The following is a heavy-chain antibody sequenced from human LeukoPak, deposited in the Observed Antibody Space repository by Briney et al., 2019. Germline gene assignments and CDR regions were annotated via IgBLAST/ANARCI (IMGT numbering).Heavy chain of an antibody. D-gene: IGHD4-11*01. V-gene: IGHV3-43D*04. CDR3: AKADYSNYGGVDY. Sequence: GGSLRLSCAASGFTFDDYTMHWVRQAPGKGLEWVSLISWDGGSTYYADSVKGRFTISRDNSKNSLYLQMNSLRAEDTALYYCAKADYSNYGGVDYWGQGTLVTVSS. J-gene: IGHJ4*02. CDR1: GFTFDDYT. CDR2: ISWDGGST.